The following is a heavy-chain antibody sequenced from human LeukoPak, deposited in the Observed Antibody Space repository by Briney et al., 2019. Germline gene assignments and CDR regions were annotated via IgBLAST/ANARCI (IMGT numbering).Heavy chain of an antibody. Sequence: GGSLRLSCAASGFTFNGYYMSWVRQAPGKGLEWVSSIGGSSTTIFYADSVKGRSTVSRDNAKKSVFLQMNSLRAEDTAVYYCARVIFGVAQPPYYFYHYMDVWGKGTTVTVSS. D-gene: IGHD3-3*01. V-gene: IGHV3-21*01. CDR2: IGGSSTTI. CDR3: ARVIFGVAQPPYYFYHYMDV. CDR1: GFTFNGYY. J-gene: IGHJ6*03.